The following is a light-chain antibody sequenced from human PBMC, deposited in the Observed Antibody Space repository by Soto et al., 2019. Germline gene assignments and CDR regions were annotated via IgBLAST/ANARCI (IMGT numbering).Light chain of an antibody. CDR1: QSVSSSY. V-gene: IGKV3-20*01. CDR3: QQYGSSPT. Sequence: EIVLTQSPGTLSLYRGERATLSCRASQSVSSSYLAWYQQKPGQAPRLLIYGASSRATGIPDRFSGSGSGTDFTLTISRLEPEDFAVYYCQQYGSSPTFGQGTKVEIK. J-gene: IGKJ1*01. CDR2: GAS.